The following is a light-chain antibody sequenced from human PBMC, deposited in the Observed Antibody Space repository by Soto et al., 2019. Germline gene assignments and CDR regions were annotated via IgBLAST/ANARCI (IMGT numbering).Light chain of an antibody. V-gene: IGKV3-15*01. CDR1: QSVSSN. CDR3: QQYFNWPPLT. J-gene: IGKJ4*01. CDR2: GAS. Sequence: EIVMTQSPGTLSVSPGERATLSCRASQSVSSNLAWYQQKPGQAPRLLMFGASTRATNIPARFSGSGSGTEFTLTISSLQSEDFAVYYCQQYFNWPPLTFGGGTKVDIK.